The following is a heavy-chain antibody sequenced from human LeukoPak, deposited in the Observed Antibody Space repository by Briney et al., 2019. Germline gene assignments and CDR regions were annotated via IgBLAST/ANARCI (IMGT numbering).Heavy chain of an antibody. CDR3: ARGANSNYVYDY. D-gene: IGHD4-11*01. J-gene: IGHJ4*02. Sequence: PSETLSLTCAVYGGSFSGYYWSWIRQPPGKGPEWIGEINHSGSTNYNPSLKSRVTISVDTSKNQFSLKLSSVTAADTAVYYCARGANSNYVYDYWGQGTLVTVSS. CDR1: GGSFSGYY. CDR2: INHSGST. V-gene: IGHV4-34*01.